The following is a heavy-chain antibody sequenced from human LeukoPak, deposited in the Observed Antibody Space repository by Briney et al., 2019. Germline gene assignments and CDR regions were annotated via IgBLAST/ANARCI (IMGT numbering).Heavy chain of an antibody. CDR1: GFTFTSYG. D-gene: IGHD2-15*01. Sequence: PGRSLRLSCAASGFTFTSYGMHWVRQAPGKGLEWVAVIWYNGNNKYYADSVKGRFTVSRDISKNTLYLEMNSLRVEDTAVYFCARECSGTGYGRFDPWGQGTLVTVSS. J-gene: IGHJ5*02. V-gene: IGHV3-33*01. CDR2: IWYNGNNK. CDR3: ARECSGTGYGRFDP.